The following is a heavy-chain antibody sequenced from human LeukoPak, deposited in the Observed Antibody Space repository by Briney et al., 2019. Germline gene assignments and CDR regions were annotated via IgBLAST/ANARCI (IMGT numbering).Heavy chain of an antibody. J-gene: IGHJ3*02. CDR3: AKDFRQDPLDAFDI. CDR2: ISWNSGSI. Sequence: GRSLRLSCAASGFTFDDYAMQWVRQAPGKGLEWVSGISWNSGSIGYADSVKGRFTISRDNAKNSLYLQMNSLRAEDMALYYCAKDFRQDPLDAFDIWGQGTMVTVSS. CDR1: GFTFDDYA. V-gene: IGHV3-9*03.